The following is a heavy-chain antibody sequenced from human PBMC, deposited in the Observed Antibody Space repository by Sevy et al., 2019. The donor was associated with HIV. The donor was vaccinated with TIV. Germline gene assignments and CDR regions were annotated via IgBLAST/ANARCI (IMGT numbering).Heavy chain of an antibody. CDR1: GFTLNSYW. Sequence: GGSLRLSCVASGFTLNSYWMSWVRQAPGKGLEWVANIKQDGSVKYYVHSVKGRFTISRDNARNLLYLQMNSLGVEDTALYYCVRAIAADGSFWGQGTLVTVSS. J-gene: IGHJ4*02. D-gene: IGHD6-13*01. V-gene: IGHV3-7*01. CDR3: VRAIAADGSF. CDR2: IKQDGSVK.